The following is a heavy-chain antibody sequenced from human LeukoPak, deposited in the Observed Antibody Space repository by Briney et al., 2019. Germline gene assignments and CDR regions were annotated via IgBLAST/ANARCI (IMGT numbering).Heavy chain of an antibody. V-gene: IGHV4-39*01. D-gene: IGHD6-6*01. CDR3: ARRDSSSSGKGDY. CDR2: IYYSGST. Sequence: SETLSLTCTVSGGSISSSSYYWGWIRQPPGKGLEWIGSIYYSGSTYYNPSLKSRVTISVDTSKNQFSLKLSSVTAADTAVYYCARRDSSSSGKGDYWGQGTLVTVSS. J-gene: IGHJ4*02. CDR1: GGSISSSSYY.